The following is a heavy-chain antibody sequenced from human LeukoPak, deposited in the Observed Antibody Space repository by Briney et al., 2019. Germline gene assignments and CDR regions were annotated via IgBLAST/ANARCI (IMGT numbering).Heavy chain of an antibody. Sequence: GGSLRLSCAASGFTVSSNYMSWVRQAPGKGLEWVSVIYSGGNTYYADSVKDRFIISRDNSKNTLYLQMNSLRAEDTAVYYCARGVANYYDSSGYQNWGQGTLVTVSS. CDR2: IYSGGNT. CDR1: GFTVSSNY. CDR3: ARGVANYYDSSGYQN. D-gene: IGHD3-22*01. J-gene: IGHJ4*02. V-gene: IGHV3-53*01.